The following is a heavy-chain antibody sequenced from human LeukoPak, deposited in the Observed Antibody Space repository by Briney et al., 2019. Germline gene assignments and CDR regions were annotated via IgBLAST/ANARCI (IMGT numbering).Heavy chain of an antibody. CDR3: ARSEAAQWLVYYYYYYMDV. CDR1: GFTFSNYG. V-gene: IGHV3-30*02. Sequence: PGGSLRLSCAASGFTFSNYGMHWVRQAPGKGLEWVTFISYDGSSKYYADSVKGRFTISRDNSKNTLYLQMNSLRVEDTAVYYCARSEAAQWLVYYYYYYMDVWGKGTTVTVSS. CDR2: ISYDGSSK. J-gene: IGHJ6*03. D-gene: IGHD6-19*01.